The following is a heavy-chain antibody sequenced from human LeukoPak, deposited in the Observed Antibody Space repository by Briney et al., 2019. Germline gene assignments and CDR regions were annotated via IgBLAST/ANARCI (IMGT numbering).Heavy chain of an antibody. D-gene: IGHD3-22*01. V-gene: IGHV4-34*01. J-gene: IGHJ3*02. CDR3: ARPDYDSSGYGAFDI. CDR1: GGSFSGYY. CDR2: INHSGST. Sequence: SETLSLTCTVSGGSFSGYYWSWIRQPPGKGLEWIGEINHSGSTNYNPSLKSRVTISVDTSKNQFSLKLSSVTAADTAVYYCARPDYDSSGYGAFDIWGQGTMVTVSS.